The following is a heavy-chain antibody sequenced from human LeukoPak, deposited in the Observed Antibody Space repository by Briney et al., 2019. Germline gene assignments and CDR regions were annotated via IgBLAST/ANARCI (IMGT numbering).Heavy chain of an antibody. D-gene: IGHD6-6*01. J-gene: IGHJ4*02. CDR2: ISYSGTT. V-gene: IGHV4-39*02. CDR1: GGSFSSTTYY. CDR3: ARDKGTSYLSSFDY. Sequence: SETLSLTCTVSGGSFSSTTYYWGWIRQPPGKGLEWIGSISYSGTTYYNPSLKSRVTISVDTSKSQFSLRLSSATAADTAVYYCARDKGTSYLSSFDYWGQGTLVTVSS.